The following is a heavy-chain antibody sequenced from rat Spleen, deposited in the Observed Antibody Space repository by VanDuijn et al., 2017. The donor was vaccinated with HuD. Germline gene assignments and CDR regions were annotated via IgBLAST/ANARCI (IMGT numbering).Heavy chain of an antibody. V-gene: IGHV5-7*01. CDR1: GFTFSDYN. CDR3: ARHGGLRNWFAY. D-gene: IGHD1-11*01. Sequence: EVQLVESGGGLVQPGRSLKLSCAASGFTFSDYNMAWVRQAPKKGLEWVATISYDGDNTYYRDSVKGRFTISRDNAKNTQYLQMDSLRSEDTATYYCARHGGLRNWFAYWGQGTLVTVSS. CDR2: ISYDGDNT. J-gene: IGHJ3*01.